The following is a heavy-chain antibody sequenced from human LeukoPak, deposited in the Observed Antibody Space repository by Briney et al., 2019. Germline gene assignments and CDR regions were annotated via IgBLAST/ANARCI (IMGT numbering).Heavy chain of an antibody. CDR3: ARDLGATYYYDSSGYYQTTNDAFDI. Sequence: GGSLRLSCAASGFTFSSYSMNWVRQAPAKGLEWVSSISSSSSYIYYADSVKGRFTISRDNAKNSLYLQMNSLRAEDTAVYYCARDLGATYYYDSSGYYQTTNDAFDIWGQGTMVTVSS. CDR2: ISSSSSYI. V-gene: IGHV3-21*01. CDR1: GFTFSSYS. D-gene: IGHD3-22*01. J-gene: IGHJ3*02.